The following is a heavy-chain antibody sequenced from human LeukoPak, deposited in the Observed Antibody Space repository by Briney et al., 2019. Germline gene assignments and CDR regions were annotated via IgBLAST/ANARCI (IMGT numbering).Heavy chain of an antibody. Sequence: PGGSLRLSCAASGFTVSSKYSSWVRQAPGKGLEWVSVIYSGGTTYYADSVKGRFTISRDNSKNTLYLQMNSLRAEDTAMYYCASKGVEMATSDGFGLWGQGTMVTVSS. CDR3: ASKGVEMATSDGFGL. D-gene: IGHD5-24*01. J-gene: IGHJ3*01. CDR1: GFTVSSKY. CDR2: IYSGGTT. V-gene: IGHV3-66*01.